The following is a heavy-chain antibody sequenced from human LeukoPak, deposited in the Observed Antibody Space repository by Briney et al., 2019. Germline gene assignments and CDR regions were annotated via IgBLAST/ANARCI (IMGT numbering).Heavy chain of an antibody. D-gene: IGHD3-22*01. Sequence: ASVKVSCKASGYTFTSYDINWVRQATGQGLEWMGWMNPNSGNTGYAQKFQGRVTMTRNTSISTAYMELSSLRSEDTAVYYCARAGGLYYYDGSVFAFDVWGQGAMVTVAS. CDR1: GYTFTSYD. V-gene: IGHV1-8*01. CDR3: ARAGGLYYYDGSVFAFDV. CDR2: MNPNSGNT. J-gene: IGHJ3*01.